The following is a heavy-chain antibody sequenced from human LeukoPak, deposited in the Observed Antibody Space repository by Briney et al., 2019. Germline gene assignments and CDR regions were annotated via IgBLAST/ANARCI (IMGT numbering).Heavy chain of an antibody. CDR1: GFTVSSNY. V-gene: IGHV3-53*01. J-gene: IGHJ3*02. CDR3: ARGGSYLSAFDI. D-gene: IGHD1-26*01. CDR2: IYSGGST. Sequence: PGGSLRLSCTASGFTVSSNYMSWVRQAPGKGLEWVSIIYSGGSTFYADSVKGRFTISRDNSKNTLYLQMNSLRAEDTAVYYCARGGSYLSAFDIWGQGTMVTVSS.